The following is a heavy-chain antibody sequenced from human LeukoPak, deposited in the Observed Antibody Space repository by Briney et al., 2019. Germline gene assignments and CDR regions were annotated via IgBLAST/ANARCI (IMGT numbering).Heavy chain of an antibody. CDR3: ARARIDY. CDR2: IKDDGSEK. J-gene: IGHJ4*02. Sequence: SGGSLRLSCVGSGFTLCSYLMNRVRPAPGKGLEWVANIKDDGSEKYSVDSVKGRFTISRDNAKNLLYLQMSSLRAEDTAVYYCARARIDYWGQGTLVTVSS. V-gene: IGHV3-7*04. D-gene: IGHD1-14*01. CDR1: GFTLCSYL.